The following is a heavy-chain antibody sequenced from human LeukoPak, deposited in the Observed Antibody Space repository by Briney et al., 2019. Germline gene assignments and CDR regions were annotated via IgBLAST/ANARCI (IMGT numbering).Heavy chain of an antibody. CDR3: TTSFFGPFYYYMDV. D-gene: IGHD3-10*01. Sequence: GGSLRLSCAASGFTFSNAWMSWVRQAPGKGLEWVGRIKSKTDGGTTDYAAPVKGRFTISRDDSKNTLYLQMNSLKTEDTAVYYCTTSFFGPFYYYMDVWGKGTTVTVSS. J-gene: IGHJ6*03. V-gene: IGHV3-15*01. CDR1: GFTFSNAW. CDR2: IKSKTDGGTT.